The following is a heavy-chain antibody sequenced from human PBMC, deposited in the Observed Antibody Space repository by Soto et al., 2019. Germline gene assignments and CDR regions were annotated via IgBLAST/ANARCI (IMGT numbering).Heavy chain of an antibody. CDR3: ARDAGRHSYDVTGYYFDY. CDR1: GGTFSNYA. D-gene: IGHD3-9*01. J-gene: IGHJ4*02. V-gene: IGHV1-69*12. Sequence: QVQLVQSGAEVKKPGSSLKVSCKASGGTFSNYAITWVRQAPGQGLEWMGGIIPMFRTPNYAQKFQGRVTITADESTSTAYMELNSLTSEDTAMYYCARDAGRHSYDVTGYYFDYWGQGTLVTVSS. CDR2: IIPMFRTP.